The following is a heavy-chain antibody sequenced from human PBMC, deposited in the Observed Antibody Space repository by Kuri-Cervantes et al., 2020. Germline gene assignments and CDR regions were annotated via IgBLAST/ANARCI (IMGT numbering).Heavy chain of an antibody. CDR1: GGSISSGDYY. Sequence: SETLSLTCTVSGGSISSGDYYWSWIRQPPGKGLEWIGYIYYSGSTYYNPSLKSRVTISVDTSKNQFSLKLSSVTAADTAVYYCARDLDATDAFDIWGQGTMVTRLL. CDR3: ARDLDATDAFDI. CDR2: IYYSGST. J-gene: IGHJ3*02. V-gene: IGHV4-30-4*01. D-gene: IGHD2-2*01.